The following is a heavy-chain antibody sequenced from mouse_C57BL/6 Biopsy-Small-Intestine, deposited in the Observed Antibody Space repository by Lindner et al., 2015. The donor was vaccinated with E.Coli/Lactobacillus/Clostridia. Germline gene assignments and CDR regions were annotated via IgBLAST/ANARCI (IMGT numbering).Heavy chain of an antibody. Sequence: VQLQESGAELAKPGASVKLSCEASVYTFTTYWMHWIKQRPGQGLEWIGYINPSSDYTKYNHKFKDKATLTADKSSSTSYMQLSSLTYEDSAVYYCVRDGTWYFDVWGTGTTVTVSS. CDR3: VRDGTWYFDV. CDR2: INPSSDYT. D-gene: IGHD2-1*01. CDR1: VYTFTTYW. J-gene: IGHJ1*03. V-gene: IGHV1-7*01.